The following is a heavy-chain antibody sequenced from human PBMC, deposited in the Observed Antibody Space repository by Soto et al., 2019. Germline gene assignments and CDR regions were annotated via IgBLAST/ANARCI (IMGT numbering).Heavy chain of an antibody. CDR1: GGTFSSYA. CDR3: ARGVNYDLWSGSLQYYYYYYMDV. J-gene: IGHJ6*03. CDR2: IIPIFGTA. V-gene: IGHV1-69*13. D-gene: IGHD3-3*01. Sequence: SVKVSCKASGGTFSSYAISWVRQAPGQGLEWMGGIIPIFGTANYAQKFQGRVTITADESTSTAYMELSSLRSEDTAVYYCARGVNYDLWSGSLQYYYYYYMDVWGKGTTVTVSS.